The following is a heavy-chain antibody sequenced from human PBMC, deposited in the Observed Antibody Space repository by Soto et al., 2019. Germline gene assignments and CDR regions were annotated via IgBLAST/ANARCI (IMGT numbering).Heavy chain of an antibody. V-gene: IGHV3-23*01. J-gene: IGHJ6*04. Sequence: GGSLRLSCAASGFTFSSYAMSWVRQAPGKGLEWVSAISGSGGSTYYADSVKGRFTISRDNSKNTLYLQMNSLRAEDTAVYYCAKGNQSYDFWSGYSLYYSFGMDVWGEGTTVTVSS. CDR2: ISGSGGST. CDR1: GFTFSSYA. CDR3: AKGNQSYDFWSGYSLYYSFGMDV. D-gene: IGHD3-3*01.